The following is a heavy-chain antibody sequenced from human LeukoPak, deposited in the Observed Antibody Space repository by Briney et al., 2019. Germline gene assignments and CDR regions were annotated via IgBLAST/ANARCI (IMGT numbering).Heavy chain of an antibody. D-gene: IGHD6-6*01. J-gene: IGHJ6*03. CDR2: IYPGDSDT. CDR1: GYSFTSYW. Sequence: GESLKISCKGSGYSFTSYWIGWVRQMPGKGLEWMGIIYPGDSDTRYSPSFQGQVTISADKSISTAYLQWSSLKASDTAMYYCARQGSSWGYYYYYMDVWAKGPRSPSP. V-gene: IGHV5-51*01. CDR3: ARQGSSWGYYYYYMDV.